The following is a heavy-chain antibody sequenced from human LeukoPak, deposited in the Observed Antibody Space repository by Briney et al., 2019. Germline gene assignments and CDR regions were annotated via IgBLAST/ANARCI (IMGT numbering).Heavy chain of an antibody. D-gene: IGHD3-10*01. CDR3: ARGRYYGSGSPFDY. J-gene: IGHJ4*02. Sequence: KASETLSLTCVVSGGSISSHYWSWIRQPPGRGLEWIGFIYFNGYTNYNPSLKSRVTMSVDTSKNQFSLKLSSVTAADTAVYYCARGRYYGSGSPFDYWGQGTLVTVSS. V-gene: IGHV4-59*11. CDR1: GGSISSHY. CDR2: IYFNGYT.